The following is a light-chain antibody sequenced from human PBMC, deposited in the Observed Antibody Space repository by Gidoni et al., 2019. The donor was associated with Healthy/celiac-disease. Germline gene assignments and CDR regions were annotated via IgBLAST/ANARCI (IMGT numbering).Light chain of an antibody. CDR1: QSVSSY. J-gene: IGKJ1*01. CDR2: DAS. CDR3: QQRSNWPWT. Sequence: EIVLTQSPATLSVSQGERATLSCRASQSVSSYLAWYQQKPGQAPRLLIYDASNRATGIPARFSGSGSGTDFTLTISSLEPEDFAVYYCQQRSNWPWTFGQGTKVEIK. V-gene: IGKV3-11*01.